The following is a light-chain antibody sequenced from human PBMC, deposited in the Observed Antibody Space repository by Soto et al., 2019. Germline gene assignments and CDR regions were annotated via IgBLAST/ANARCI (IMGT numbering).Light chain of an antibody. Sequence: QSVLTQPASVSGSPGQLIAISCTGTSSDVGAYNYVSWYQQHPGKVPKLVIYDVTNRPSGVSDRFSGSKSGNTASLTISGLQAEDEADYYCSSYTSNTTPYVFGTGTKVTVL. J-gene: IGLJ1*01. CDR3: SSYTSNTTPYV. V-gene: IGLV2-14*01. CDR2: DVT. CDR1: SSDVGAYNY.